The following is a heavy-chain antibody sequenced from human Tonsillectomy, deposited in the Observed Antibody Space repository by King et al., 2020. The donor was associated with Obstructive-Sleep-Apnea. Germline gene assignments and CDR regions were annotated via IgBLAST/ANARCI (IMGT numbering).Heavy chain of an antibody. J-gene: IGHJ6*02. CDR3: TTFGYGDYPDGMDV. CDR1: GFTFSNAW. CDR2: IKNKTDGGTT. Sequence: QLVQSGGGLVKPGGSLRLSCAASGFTFSNAWMSWVRQAPGKGLEWVGRIKNKTDGGTTDYAAPVKGRFTISRDDSKNTLYLQMNSLKTEDTAVYYCTTFGYGDYPDGMDVWDQGTTVTVSS. D-gene: IGHD4-17*01. V-gene: IGHV3-15*01.